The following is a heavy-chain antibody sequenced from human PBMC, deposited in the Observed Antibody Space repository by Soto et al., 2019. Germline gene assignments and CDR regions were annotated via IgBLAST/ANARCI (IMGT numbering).Heavy chain of an antibody. V-gene: IGHV1-18*04. D-gene: IGHD4-4*01. CDR1: RFIHPVCG. CDR3: AREYSQLGPPSYYYYGMDV. CDR2: INPKSGAT. J-gene: IGHJ6*02. Sequence: APLPVTLTACRFIHPVCGLHWVRQATGQGLQWMGWINPKSGATDYAQKVQGRVTMTTDTSTSTAYMELRSLRSDDTAVYYCAREYSQLGPPSYYYYGMDVWGQGTTVTVSS.